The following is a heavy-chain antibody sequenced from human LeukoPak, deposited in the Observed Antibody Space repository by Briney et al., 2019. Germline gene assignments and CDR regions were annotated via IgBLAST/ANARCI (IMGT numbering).Heavy chain of an antibody. D-gene: IGHD2-15*01. V-gene: IGHV3-74*01. CDR1: GFTFSTYW. CDR2: INGDGTST. Sequence: GRSLRLSCAASGFTFSTYWMHWVRQAPGKGLLWVSRINGDGTSTSYADSVKGRFTISRDNAKNTLSLQMNSLRAEDTGVYYCARDLFQGYDYWGQGTLVTVSS. CDR3: ARDLFQGYDY. J-gene: IGHJ4*02.